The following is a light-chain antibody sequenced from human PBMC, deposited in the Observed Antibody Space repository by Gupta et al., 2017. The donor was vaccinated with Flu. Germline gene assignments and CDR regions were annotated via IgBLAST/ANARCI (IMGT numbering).Light chain of an antibody. CDR3: QTWGAGIRV. CDR2: LNSDGSH. J-gene: IGLJ3*02. Sequence: QLVLTQSPSASASLGASVKLTCTLTSGYSYYAIAWHQQQPEKGPRYLMKLNSDGSHSKGDGIPDRFSGSSSGAERYLTISSLQSDDEADYYCQTWGAGIRVFGGGTKLTVL. CDR1: SGYSYYA. V-gene: IGLV4-69*02.